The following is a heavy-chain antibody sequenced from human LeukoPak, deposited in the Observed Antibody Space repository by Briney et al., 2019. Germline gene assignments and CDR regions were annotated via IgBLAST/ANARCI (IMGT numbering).Heavy chain of an antibody. V-gene: IGHV4-30-2*01. Sequence: SQTLSLTCTVSGGSISSGGYYWNWIRQPPGKGLEWIGYIYHSGSTYYNPSLKSRVTISVDRSKNQFSLKLSSVTAADTAVYYCAREHSSSSGFDPWGQGTLVTVSS. D-gene: IGHD6-13*01. CDR1: GGSISSGGYY. CDR3: AREHSSSSGFDP. CDR2: IYHSGST. J-gene: IGHJ5*02.